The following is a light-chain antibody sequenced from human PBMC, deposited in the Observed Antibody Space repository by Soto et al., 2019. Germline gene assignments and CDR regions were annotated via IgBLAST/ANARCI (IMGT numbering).Light chain of an antibody. Sequence: AIHLTQSPSSLSASVGDRVTITCRASQGISSALAWYQQKPGKAPKLLIYDASSLESGVPSRFSGSGSGTDFNINIRRMKNEDFEHYYCQQFNNYPQGITFGKGKRMEI. J-gene: IGKJ5*01. V-gene: IGKV1D-13*01. CDR2: DAS. CDR1: QGISSA. CDR3: QQFNNYPQGIT.